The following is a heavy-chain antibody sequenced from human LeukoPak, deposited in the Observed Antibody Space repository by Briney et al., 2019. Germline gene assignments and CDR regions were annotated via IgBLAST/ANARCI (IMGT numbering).Heavy chain of an antibody. CDR2: ISGSGGST. CDR1: GFTFSSYA. Sequence: PGGSLRLSCAASGFTFSSYAMSWVRQAPGKGLEWVSAISGSGGSTYYADSVKGQFTISRDNSKNTLYLQMNSLRAEDTAVYYWAKDYQGRWMVYFDYWGQGTLVTVSS. CDR3: AKDYQGRWMVYFDY. D-gene: IGHD6-19*01. V-gene: IGHV3-23*01. J-gene: IGHJ4*02.